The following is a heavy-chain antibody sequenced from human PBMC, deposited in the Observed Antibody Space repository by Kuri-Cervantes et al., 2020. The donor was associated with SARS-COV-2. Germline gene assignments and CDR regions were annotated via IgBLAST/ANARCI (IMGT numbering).Heavy chain of an antibody. D-gene: IGHD2-2*02. CDR3: ARESTYTFDI. CDR1: GGAISAYNW. V-gene: IGHV4/OR15-8*01. Sequence: ESLKISCVVSGGAISAYNWWTWVRQPPGKGLQWIGEIFHDGSTKFNPSLSLRGRVTMSLNKSKNHFCLNLTSVTAADTAVYYCARESTYTFDIWGQGTLVTVSS. J-gene: IGHJ3*02. CDR2: IFHDGST.